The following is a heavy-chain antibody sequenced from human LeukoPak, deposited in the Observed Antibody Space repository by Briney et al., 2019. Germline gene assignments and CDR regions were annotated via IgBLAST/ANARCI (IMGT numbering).Heavy chain of an antibody. V-gene: IGHV3-23*01. J-gene: IGHJ4*02. CDR3: ATMDY. Sequence: GGSVRLSCAASGFTLSSYAMSWVRQARGKGREGVSAISGRGGSTYYADSVKGRFTLPRDNSQNTLYLAMKSLGAENTAVYYCATMDYCGQGTLVTVSS. CDR2: ISGRGGST. CDR1: GFTLSSYA.